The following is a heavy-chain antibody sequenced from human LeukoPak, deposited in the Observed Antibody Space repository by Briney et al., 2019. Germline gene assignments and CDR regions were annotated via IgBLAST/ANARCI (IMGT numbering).Heavy chain of an antibody. CDR1: GGTFSSYA. CDR3: ARPSINGGYEWADFDY. Sequence: SVKVSCKASGGTFSSYAISWVRQAPGQGLEWMGGIIPIFGTANYAQKFQGRVTITTDESTSTAYMELSSLRSEDTAVYYCARPSINGGYEWADFDYWGQGTLVTVSS. CDR2: IIPIFGTA. J-gene: IGHJ4*02. V-gene: IGHV1-69*05. D-gene: IGHD5-12*01.